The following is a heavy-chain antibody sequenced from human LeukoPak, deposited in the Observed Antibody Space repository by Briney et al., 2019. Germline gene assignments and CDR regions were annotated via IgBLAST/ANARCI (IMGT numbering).Heavy chain of an antibody. D-gene: IGHD5-24*01. V-gene: IGHV4-34*01. CDR1: GGSFSGYY. J-gene: IGHJ4*02. CDR2: INHSGST. Sequence: SETLSLTCAVYGGSFSGYYWSWIRQPPGKGLEWIGEINHSGSTNYNPSLKSRVTISVDTSKNQFSLKLSSVTAANTAVYYCASRDGFELESYWGQGTLVTDSS. CDR3: ASRDGFELESY.